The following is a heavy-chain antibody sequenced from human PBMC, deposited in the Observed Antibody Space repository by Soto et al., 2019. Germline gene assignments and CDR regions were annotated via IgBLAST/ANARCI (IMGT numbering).Heavy chain of an antibody. CDR3: VKETWYRFNYWGQGTVVTVSSGKQTIGESLKISCKGSGEERYYYYYGMDV. Sequence: PGGSLRLSCEASGFTFSDSYMSWIRQAPGKGLEWISYISASASRTSFADSVRGRFAISRDNAKNSLYLQMNSLRAEDTAVYYCVKETWYRFNYWGQGTVVTVSSGKQTIGESLKISCKGSGEERYYYYYGMDVWGQGTTVTVSS. CDR2: ISASASRT. J-gene: IGHJ6*02. CDR1: GFTFSDSY. V-gene: IGHV3-11*01. D-gene: IGHD3-10*01.